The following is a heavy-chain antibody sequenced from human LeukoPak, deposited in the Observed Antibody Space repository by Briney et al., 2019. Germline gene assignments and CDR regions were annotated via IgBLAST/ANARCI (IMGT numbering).Heavy chain of an antibody. CDR3: ARGGGYGSWFDP. CDR1: GGSFSGYY. D-gene: IGHD5-12*01. Sequence: SETLSLTCAVYGGSFSGYYWSWIRQPPGKGLEWIGEINHSGSTNYNPSLKSRVTISVDTSKNQFSLKLSSVTAADTAVYYCARGGGYGSWFDPWGQGTLVTVSS. J-gene: IGHJ5*02. CDR2: INHSGST. V-gene: IGHV4-34*01.